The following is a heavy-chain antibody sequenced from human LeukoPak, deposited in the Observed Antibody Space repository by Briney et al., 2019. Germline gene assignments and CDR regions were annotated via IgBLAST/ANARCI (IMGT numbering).Heavy chain of an antibody. CDR1: GFTFSSYS. CDR3: ARAYSSVGSCDY. CDR2: IDSSSTTV. D-gene: IGHD6-19*01. J-gene: IGHJ4*02. Sequence: QPGGSLRLSCAASGFTFSSYSMNWVRQAPGKGLEWVSYIDSSSTTVLYADSVKGRFTISRDNAKNSLYLQMNSLRAEDTAVYYCARAYSSVGSCDYWGQGTLVTVSS. V-gene: IGHV3-48*04.